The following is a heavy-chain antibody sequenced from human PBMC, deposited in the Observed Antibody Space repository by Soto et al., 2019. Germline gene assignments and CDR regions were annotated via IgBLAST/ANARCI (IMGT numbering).Heavy chain of an antibody. D-gene: IGHD5-18*01. J-gene: IGHJ6*02. CDR1: GRTFSSYA. CDR3: ARDRTGRIQLWLGGYYYGMDV. Sequence: SVKVSCKASGRTFSSYAISWVRQAPEQGLEWMGGIIPIFGTANYAQKFQGRVTITADESTSTAYMELSSLRSEDTAVYYCARDRTGRIQLWLGGYYYGMDVWGQGTTVTVSS. CDR2: IIPIFGTA. V-gene: IGHV1-69*13.